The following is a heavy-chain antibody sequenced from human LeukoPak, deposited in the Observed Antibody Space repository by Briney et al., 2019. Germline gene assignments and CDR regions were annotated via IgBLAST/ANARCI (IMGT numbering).Heavy chain of an antibody. CDR2: ISGSGGST. CDR1: GFTFSSYA. CDR3: AKSQTKYSSSYLN. V-gene: IGHV3-23*01. D-gene: IGHD6-13*01. Sequence: GGSLRHSCAASGFTFSSYAMSWVRQAPGKGLEWVSAISGSGGSTYYADSVKGRFTISRDNSKNTLYLQMNSLRAEDTAVYYCAKSQTKYSSSYLNWGQGTLVTVSS. J-gene: IGHJ4*02.